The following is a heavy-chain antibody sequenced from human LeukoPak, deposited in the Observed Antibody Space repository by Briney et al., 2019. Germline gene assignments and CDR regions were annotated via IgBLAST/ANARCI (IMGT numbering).Heavy chain of an antibody. J-gene: IGHJ4*02. CDR2: MKPDASHI. CDR3: VRDSRTYGYF. V-gene: IGHV3-7*01. Sequence: PGGSLRLSCAASGFSLSNFWMAWVRQRPGEGLEWVANMKPDASHISYVDSVEGRFTISRDNAKNSLYLQMDSLRAEDTAVYYCVRDSRTYGYFWGRGTLVTVSS. D-gene: IGHD3-10*01. CDR1: GFSLSNFW.